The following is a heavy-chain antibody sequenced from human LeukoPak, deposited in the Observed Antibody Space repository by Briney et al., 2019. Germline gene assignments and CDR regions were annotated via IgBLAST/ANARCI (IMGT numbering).Heavy chain of an antibody. J-gene: IGHJ3*02. CDR2: INPNSGGT. Sequence: ASVKVSCKASGYTFTGYYMHWVRQAPGQGLEWMGWINPNSGGTNYAQKFQGRVTMTRDTSISTAYMELSRLRSDDTAVYCCARESRYCSSTSCPFRDAFDIWGQGTMVTVSS. CDR3: ARESRYCSSTSCPFRDAFDI. V-gene: IGHV1-2*02. D-gene: IGHD2-2*01. CDR1: GYTFTGYY.